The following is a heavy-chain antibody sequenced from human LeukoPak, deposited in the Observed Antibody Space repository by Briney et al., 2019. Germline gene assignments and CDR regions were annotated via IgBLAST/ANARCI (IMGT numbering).Heavy chain of an antibody. V-gene: IGHV1-18*04. J-gene: IGHJ4*02. CDR1: GYTFTSYG. D-gene: IGHD2-15*01. CDR2: ISAYNGNT. Sequence: ASVKVSCKASGYTFTSYGISWVRQAPGQGLEWMGWISAYNGNTNYAQKLQGRVTMTTDTSTSTAYMELRSLRSDDTAVYYCASEPPLGCSGGSCYHDWGQGTLVTVSS. CDR3: ASEPPLGCSGGSCYHD.